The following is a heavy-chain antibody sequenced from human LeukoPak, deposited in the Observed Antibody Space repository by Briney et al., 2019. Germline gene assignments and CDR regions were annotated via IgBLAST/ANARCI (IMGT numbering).Heavy chain of an antibody. Sequence: GESLKISCKGSGYSFTSYWIGWVRQMPGKGLEWMGIIYPGDSDTRYSPSFQGQVTISADKSISTAYLQWSSLKASDTAMYYCARGGLDCSSTSCYTLRYWGQGTLVTVSS. CDR1: GYSFTSYW. CDR3: ARGGLDCSSTSCYTLRY. D-gene: IGHD2-2*02. CDR2: IYPGDSDT. V-gene: IGHV5-51*01. J-gene: IGHJ4*02.